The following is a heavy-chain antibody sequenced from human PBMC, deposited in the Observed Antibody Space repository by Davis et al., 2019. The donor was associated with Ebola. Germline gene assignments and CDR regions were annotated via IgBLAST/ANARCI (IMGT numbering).Heavy chain of an antibody. J-gene: IGHJ1*01. D-gene: IGHD6-13*01. Sequence: GGSLRLSCKGSGYSFTTYWVGWVRQMPGKGLEWIGIIYPGDSDTRYSPSFQGQVTISADKSITTAYLQWSSLKASDTAMYYCARVAAAATFGAEYFQHWGQGTLVTVSS. CDR2: IYPGDSDT. CDR3: ARVAAAATFGAEYFQH. CDR1: GYSFTTYW. V-gene: IGHV5-51*01.